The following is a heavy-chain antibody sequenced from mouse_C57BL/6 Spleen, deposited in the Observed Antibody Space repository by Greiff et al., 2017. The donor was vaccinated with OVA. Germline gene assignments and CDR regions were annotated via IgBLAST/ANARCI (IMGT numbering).Heavy chain of an antibody. CDR1: GYTFTSYW. CDR2: IYPGSGST. D-gene: IGHD1-1*01. Sequence: QVQLKQPGAELVKPGASVKMSCKASGYTFTSYWITWVKQRPGQGLEWIGDIYPGSGSTNYNEKFKSKATLTVDTSSSTAYMQLSSLTSEDSAVYYCARDSYYYGSSYYAMDYWGQGTSVTVSS. CDR3: ARDSYYYGSSYYAMDY. J-gene: IGHJ4*01. V-gene: IGHV1-55*01.